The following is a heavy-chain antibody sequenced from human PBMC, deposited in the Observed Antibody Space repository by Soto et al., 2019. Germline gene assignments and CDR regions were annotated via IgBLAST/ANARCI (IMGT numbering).Heavy chain of an antibody. CDR2: ISPGGDAT. CDR1: GFTFTTYF. Sequence: QVQLVQSGAEVMKPGASVKVSCKASGFTFTTYFMHWLRQAPGQGLEWMGIISPGGDATTYAEKFKGGVPVTKETSTTTLYMELSSLRSEDTAVYYCARDWRYSSGLDYWGQGTLVTVSS. V-gene: IGHV1-46*01. CDR3: ARDWRYSSGLDY. J-gene: IGHJ4*02. D-gene: IGHD6-19*01.